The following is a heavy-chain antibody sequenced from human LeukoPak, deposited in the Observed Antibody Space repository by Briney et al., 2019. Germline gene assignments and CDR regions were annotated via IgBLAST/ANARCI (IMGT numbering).Heavy chain of an antibody. Sequence: ASVKVSCKASGYTFTGYYIHWVRQSPGQGLEWMGWISAYRGHTNYAQNLQGRVTMTTDTSTSTAYMELERLTSDDTAVYYCARMGGWEQSDYEGNPDYWGQGTLVTVSS. CDR2: ISAYRGHT. D-gene: IGHD4-17*01. CDR3: ARMGGWEQSDYEGNPDY. CDR1: GYTFTGYY. J-gene: IGHJ4*02. V-gene: IGHV1-18*04.